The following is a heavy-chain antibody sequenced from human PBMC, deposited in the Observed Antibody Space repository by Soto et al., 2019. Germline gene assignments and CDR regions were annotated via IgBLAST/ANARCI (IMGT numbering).Heavy chain of an antibody. CDR1: GFTFSSYW. J-gene: IGHJ6*03. CDR3: ARGTPTPYSYYMDV. V-gene: IGHV3-7*01. CDR2: IKQDGSEK. Sequence: EVQLVESGGGLVQPGGSLRLSCAASGFTFSSYWMSWVRQAPGKGLEWVANIKQDGSEKYYVDSVKDRFTLSRDNAKNSLYLQMNRLRDEVTAVYYCARGTPTPYSYYMDVWGKGTTVTVSS.